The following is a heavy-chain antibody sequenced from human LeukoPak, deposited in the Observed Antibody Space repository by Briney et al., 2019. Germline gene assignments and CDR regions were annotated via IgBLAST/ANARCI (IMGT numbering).Heavy chain of an antibody. CDR1: GYTFTGYY. Sequence: GASVEVSCKVSGYTFTGYYMHWVRQAPGQGLEWMGWINPNSGGTNYAQKFQGRVTMSRDTSISTAYMELSRLRPDDTAVYFCARDHSMDVWGQGTTVTVSS. CDR2: INPNSGGT. J-gene: IGHJ6*02. CDR3: ARDHSMDV. V-gene: IGHV1-2*02.